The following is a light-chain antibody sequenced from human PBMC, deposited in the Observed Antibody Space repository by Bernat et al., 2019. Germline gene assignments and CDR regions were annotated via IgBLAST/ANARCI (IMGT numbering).Light chain of an antibody. CDR2: EVS. Sequence: QSALTQPPSVSGSPGQSVTISCTGTSSDVGSHNRVSWFQQPPGTAPKPMIYEVSNRPSGVPDRFSGSKSGNTASLTISGLQAEDEADYYCSSYTSSSTYVFGTGTKVTVL. CDR1: SSDVGSHNR. V-gene: IGLV2-18*02. CDR3: SSYTSSSTYV. J-gene: IGLJ1*01.